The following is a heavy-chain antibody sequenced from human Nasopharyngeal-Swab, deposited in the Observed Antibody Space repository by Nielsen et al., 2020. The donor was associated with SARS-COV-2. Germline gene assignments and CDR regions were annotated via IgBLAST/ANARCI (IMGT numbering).Heavy chain of an antibody. J-gene: IGHJ4*02. CDR3: ARDEDDYGGLYYFDY. CDR2: IPYDGSNK. Sequence: GGSLRLSCAASGFTFSSYAMHWVRQAPGKGLEWVAAIPYDGSNKYYADSVKGRFTISRDNSKNTLYLQMNSLRAEDTAVYYYARDEDDYGGLYYFDYWGQGTLVTVSS. CDR1: GFTFSSYA. V-gene: IGHV3-30*04. D-gene: IGHD4-23*01.